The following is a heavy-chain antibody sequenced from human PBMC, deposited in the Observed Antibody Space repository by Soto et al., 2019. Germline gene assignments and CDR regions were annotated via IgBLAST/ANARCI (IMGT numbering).Heavy chain of an antibody. Sequence: QVQLVESGGGVVQPGRSLRLSCAASGFTFSSYAMHWVRQAPGKGLEWVAVISYDGSNKYYADSVKGRFTISRDNSKNTLYLQMNSLRAEDTAVCYCASWGIYCSGGSCYDPYVADYWGQGTLVTVSS. D-gene: IGHD2-15*01. CDR2: ISYDGSNK. CDR3: ASWGIYCSGGSCYDPYVADY. CDR1: GFTFSSYA. V-gene: IGHV3-30-3*01. J-gene: IGHJ4*02.